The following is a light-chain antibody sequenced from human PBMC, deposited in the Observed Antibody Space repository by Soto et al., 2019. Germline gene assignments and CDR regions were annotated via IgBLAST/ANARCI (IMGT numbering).Light chain of an antibody. CDR2: VGS. CDR1: QSLLHSNGYNF. V-gene: IGKV2-28*01. J-gene: IGKJ2*01. CDR3: MQARQPPYT. Sequence: DIVMTQSPPTLPVTPGEPASISCRSSQSLLHSNGYNFLDWYLQKPGQSPQLLIYVGSNRPSGVPDRFSGRGSGTDFTLKISRVEAEDVGIYYCMQARQPPYTFGQGTNLEIK.